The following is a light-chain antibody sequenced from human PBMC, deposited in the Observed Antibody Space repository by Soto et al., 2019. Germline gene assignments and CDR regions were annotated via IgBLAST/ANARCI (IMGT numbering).Light chain of an antibody. CDR1: QGISSN. Sequence: IQLTQSPSSLSASVGDRVTITCRASQGISSNLAWYQQKPGKAPNLLIYAASTLQSGVPSRFSGSGSGTDLTLTISSLQPEDFATYFCQQLNGYFFTFGGGTKVEIK. CDR3: QQLNGYFFT. V-gene: IGKV1-9*01. J-gene: IGKJ4*01. CDR2: AAS.